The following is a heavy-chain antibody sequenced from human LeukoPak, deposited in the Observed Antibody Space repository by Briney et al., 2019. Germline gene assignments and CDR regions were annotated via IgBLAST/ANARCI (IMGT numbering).Heavy chain of an antibody. CDR1: GYTFTGYY. Sequence: ASVKVSCTASGYTFTGYYMHWVRQAPGQGLEWMGWINPNSGGTNYARKFQGRVTMTRDTSISTAYMELSRLRSDDTAVYYCARGYYYDSSGYYCDFDYWGQGTLVTVSS. CDR3: ARGYYYDSSGYYCDFDY. D-gene: IGHD3-22*01. J-gene: IGHJ4*02. V-gene: IGHV1-2*02. CDR2: INPNSGGT.